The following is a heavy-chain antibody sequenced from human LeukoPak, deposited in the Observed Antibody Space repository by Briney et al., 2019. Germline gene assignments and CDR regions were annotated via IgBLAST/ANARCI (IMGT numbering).Heavy chain of an antibody. Sequence: PGGSLRLSCAASGFTFSSYGMHWVRQAPGKGLEWVAVIWYDGSNKYYADSVKGRFTISRDNSKNTLYLQMNSLRAEDTAVYYCARSGYYDKASDYWGQGTLVTVSS. D-gene: IGHD3-22*01. V-gene: IGHV3-33*01. CDR2: IWYDGSNK. J-gene: IGHJ4*02. CDR3: ARSGYYDKASDY. CDR1: GFTFSSYG.